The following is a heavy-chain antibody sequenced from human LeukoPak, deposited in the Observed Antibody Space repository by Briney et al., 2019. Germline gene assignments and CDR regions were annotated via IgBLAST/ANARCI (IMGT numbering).Heavy chain of an antibody. V-gene: IGHV4-38-2*02. CDR1: GYSISSGYY. D-gene: IGHD5-18*01. CDR2: IYHSGRT. Sequence: SETLSLTCTVSGYSISSGYYWGWIRQPPGKGLEWIGIIYHSGRTDYNPSLKSRVTISEDTSKNQFSLKLTSVTAADTAVYYCASPGRGYSYGFGYWGQGTLVTVSS. J-gene: IGHJ4*02. CDR3: ASPGRGYSYGFGY.